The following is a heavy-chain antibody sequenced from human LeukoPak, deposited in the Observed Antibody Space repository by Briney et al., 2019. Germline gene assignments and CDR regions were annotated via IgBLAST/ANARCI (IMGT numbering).Heavy chain of an antibody. CDR3: ARGRVIAAAGTTRGDY. D-gene: IGHD6-13*01. V-gene: IGHV4-34*01. CDR1: GFTFSSYE. Sequence: GSLRLSCAASGFTFSSYEMNWVRQAPGKGLEWIGEINHSGSTNYNPSLKSRVTISVDTSKNQFSLKLSSVTAADTAVYYCARGRVIAAAGTTRGDYWGQGTLVTVSS. J-gene: IGHJ4*02. CDR2: INHSGST.